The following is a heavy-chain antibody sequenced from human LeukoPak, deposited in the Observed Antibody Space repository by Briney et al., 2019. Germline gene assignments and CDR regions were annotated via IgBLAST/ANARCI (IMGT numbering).Heavy chain of an antibody. D-gene: IGHD5-24*01. V-gene: IGHV1-69*04. CDR3: ARSRDGYNYEVDFDY. Sequence: ASVKVSCKTSGYTFTDYAMNWVRQAPGQGLEWMGRIIPILGIANYAQKFQGRVTITADKSTSTAYMELSSLRSEDTAVYYCARSRDGYNYEVDFDYWGQGTLVTVSS. J-gene: IGHJ4*02. CDR2: IIPILGIA. CDR1: GYTFTDYA.